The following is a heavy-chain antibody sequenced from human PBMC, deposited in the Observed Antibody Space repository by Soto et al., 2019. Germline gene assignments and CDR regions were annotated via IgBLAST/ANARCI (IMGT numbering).Heavy chain of an antibody. Sequence: QVQLVQSGAEVRKPGASVKVSCKASGHTLASYDINWVRQATGQGLEWMGWMTPDSGDTGYAQKFQGRVTMTWDPSITTAYMELSSLRSDDMAVYYCARDPFYGWFDSWGQGTRVTVSS. CDR2: MTPDSGDT. CDR1: GHTLASYD. J-gene: IGHJ5*01. D-gene: IGHD3-16*01. CDR3: ARDPFYGWFDS. V-gene: IGHV1-8*01.